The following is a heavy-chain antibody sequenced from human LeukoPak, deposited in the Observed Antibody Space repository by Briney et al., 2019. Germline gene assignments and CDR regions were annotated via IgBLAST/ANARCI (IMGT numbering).Heavy chain of an antibody. Sequence: GGSLRLSCAASGFIFSSYAMHWVRQAPGKGLEWVAVISDDGSHKYYADSVKGRFTISRDNSKNTLYLQMNSLRAEDTAVYYCAKDDDFWSGYYTPDYWGQGTLVTVSS. CDR1: GFIFSSYA. J-gene: IGHJ4*02. CDR3: AKDDDFWSGYYTPDY. D-gene: IGHD3-3*01. CDR2: ISDDGSHK. V-gene: IGHV3-30-3*01.